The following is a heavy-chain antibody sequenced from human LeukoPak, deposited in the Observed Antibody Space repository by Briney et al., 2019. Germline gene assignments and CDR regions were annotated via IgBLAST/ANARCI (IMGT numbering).Heavy chain of an antibody. D-gene: IGHD6-19*01. V-gene: IGHV1-69*05. CDR2: IIPIFGTA. Sequence: GASVKVSCKASGGTFSSYAISWVRQAPGQGLEWMGRIIPIFGTANYAQKFQGRVTITTDESTSTAYMELSSLRSEDTAVYYCANNPEYSSGSTGGDSDYWGQGTLVTVSS. CDR1: GGTFSSYA. CDR3: ANNPEYSSGSTGGDSDY. J-gene: IGHJ4*02.